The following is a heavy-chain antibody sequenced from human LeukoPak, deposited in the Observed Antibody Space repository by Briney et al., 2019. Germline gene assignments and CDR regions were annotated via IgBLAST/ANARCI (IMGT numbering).Heavy chain of an antibody. CDR1: VLPYHRFD. CDR3: AFNVYGERGANFDY. J-gene: IGHJ4*02. Sequence: GGSLTLSCAPSVLPYHRFDMAGVRHSTGKGLEWVDNIKQDEREKQYVHSEKGIFNIYRDNAKNSLYLQMDSLRVQDTAVYYCAFNVYGERGANFDYWGQGTLVSVSS. D-gene: IGHD4-17*01. CDR2: IKQDEREK. V-gene: IGHV3-7*01.